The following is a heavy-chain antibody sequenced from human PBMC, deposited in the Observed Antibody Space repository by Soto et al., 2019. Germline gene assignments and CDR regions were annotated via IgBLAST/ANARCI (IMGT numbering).Heavy chain of an antibody. CDR1: GYSFSNYA. Sequence: ASVKVSCKASGYSFSNYAMHWVRQAPGQRLEWMGWINAGNGNTRYSQKLQDRVTITWDTSASTAYMEMSSLRSEGTAIYYCARSITAYYYGMDVWGQGNTVTVSS. V-gene: IGHV1-3*01. J-gene: IGHJ6*02. D-gene: IGHD3-3*01. CDR2: INAGNGNT. CDR3: ARSITAYYYGMDV.